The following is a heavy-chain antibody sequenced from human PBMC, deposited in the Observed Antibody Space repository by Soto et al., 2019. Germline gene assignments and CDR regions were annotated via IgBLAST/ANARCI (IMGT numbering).Heavy chain of an antibody. V-gene: IGHV3-30*18. CDR3: AKGGSCSGGSCLEFYYYYYMDV. D-gene: IGHD2-15*01. J-gene: IGHJ6*03. CDR1: GFTFSSYG. CDR2: ISYDGSNK. Sequence: GGSLRLSCAASGFTFSSYGMHWVRQAPGKGLEWVAVISYDGSNKYYADSVKGRFTISRDNSKNTLYLQMNSLRAEDTAVYYCAKGGSCSGGSCLEFYYYYYMDVWGKGTTVTVSS.